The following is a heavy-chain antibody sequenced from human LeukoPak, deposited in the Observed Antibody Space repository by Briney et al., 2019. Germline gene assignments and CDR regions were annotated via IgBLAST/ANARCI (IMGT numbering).Heavy chain of an antibody. CDR2: IYYSGST. CDR1: GGSVSSGSYY. Sequence: ASETLSLTCTVSGGSVSSGSYYWSWIRQPPGKGLEWIGYIYYSGSTNYNPSLKSRVTISVDTSKIQFYLKLSSVTAADTGVYYCARFRGYYYFFDYWGQGTLVTVSS. J-gene: IGHJ4*02. CDR3: ARFRGYYYFFDY. D-gene: IGHD3-22*01. V-gene: IGHV4-61*01.